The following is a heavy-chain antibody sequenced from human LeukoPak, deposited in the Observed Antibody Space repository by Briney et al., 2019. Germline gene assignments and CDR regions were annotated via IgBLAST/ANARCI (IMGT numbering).Heavy chain of an antibody. V-gene: IGHV3-74*01. CDR3: AKLSSGFPFDY. D-gene: IGHD3-22*01. Sequence: GGSLRLSCAASGFTFSNYWMHWVRQAPGKGLVWVSRINSDGSSTSYADSVKGRFTISRDNAENTLYLQMNTLRAEDTAVYYCAKLSSGFPFDYWGQGTLVTVSS. J-gene: IGHJ4*02. CDR2: INSDGSST. CDR1: GFTFSNYW.